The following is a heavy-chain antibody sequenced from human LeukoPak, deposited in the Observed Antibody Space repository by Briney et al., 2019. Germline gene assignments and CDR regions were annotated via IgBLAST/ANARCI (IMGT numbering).Heavy chain of an antibody. CDR3: AKSGRGGSSWYPRHSYYYYGMDV. V-gene: IGHV1-24*01. CDR1: GGTFSSYA. J-gene: IGHJ6*02. D-gene: IGHD6-13*01. CDR2: FDPEDGET. Sequence: ASVKVSCKASGGTFSSYAISWVRQAPGQGLEWMGGFDPEDGETIYAQKFQGRVTMTEDTSTDTAYMELSSLRSEDTAVYYCAKSGRGGSSWYPRHSYYYYGMDVWGQGTTVTVSS.